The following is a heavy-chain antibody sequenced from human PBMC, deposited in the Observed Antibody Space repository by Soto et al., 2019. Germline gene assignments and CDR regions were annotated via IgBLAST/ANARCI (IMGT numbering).Heavy chain of an antibody. V-gene: IGHV6-1*01. CDR1: GGSVSSNSAA. CDR2: TYYRSKWYN. J-gene: IGHJ6*02. Sequence: SQTLSLTCAISGGSVSSNSAAWNWIRQSPSRGLEWLGRTYYRSKWYNDYAVSVKSRITINPDTSKNQFSLQLNSVTPEDTAVYYCARELELPGDYYYGMDVWGQGTTVTVSS. D-gene: IGHD1-7*01. CDR3: ARELELPGDYYYGMDV.